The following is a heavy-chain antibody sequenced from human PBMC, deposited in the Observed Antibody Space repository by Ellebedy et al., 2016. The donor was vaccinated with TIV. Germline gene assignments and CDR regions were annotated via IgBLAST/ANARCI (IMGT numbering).Heavy chain of an antibody. CDR3: ARYRGVWGDFDY. D-gene: IGHD7-27*01. CDR2: VHYTGST. V-gene: IGHV4-39*07. CDR1: GGSISSSTYH. J-gene: IGHJ4*02. Sequence: MPGGSLRLSCTVSGGSISSSTYHWGWIRQPPGKGLEWIGSVHYTGSTHYNPFLKSRVTISVDTSKNQFSLKLSSVTAADTAVYYWARYRGVWGDFDYWGQGTLVTVSS.